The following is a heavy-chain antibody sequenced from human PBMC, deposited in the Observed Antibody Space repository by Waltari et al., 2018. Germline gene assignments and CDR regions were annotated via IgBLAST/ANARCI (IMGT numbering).Heavy chain of an antibody. Sequence: QVQLVQSGAEVKKPGASVKVSCKASGYTFTSYGISWVRQAPGQGREWMGCIRAYNGNTNNAQKLEGRVTMTTEPSTRTACMGLRSLRSDDTAVYYCARYCSGGSCFYYYYGMDVWGQGTTVTVSS. V-gene: IGHV1-18*01. CDR1: GYTFTSYG. CDR2: IRAYNGNT. D-gene: IGHD2-15*01. J-gene: IGHJ6*02. CDR3: ARYCSGGSCFYYYYGMDV.